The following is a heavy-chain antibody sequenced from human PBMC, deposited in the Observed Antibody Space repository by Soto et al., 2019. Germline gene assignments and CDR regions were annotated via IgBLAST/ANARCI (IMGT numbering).Heavy chain of an antibody. CDR1: GFTFSSYA. V-gene: IGHV3-23*01. Sequence: PGGSLRLSCGASGFTFSSYAMSGVRQAPGKGLEWVSAISGSGGSTYYADSVKGRFTISRDNSKNTLYLQMNSLRAEDTAVYYCASYTGVVVVINLLDYWGQGTLVTVSS. CDR2: ISGSGGST. J-gene: IGHJ4*02. CDR3: ASYTGVVVVINLLDY. D-gene: IGHD3-22*01.